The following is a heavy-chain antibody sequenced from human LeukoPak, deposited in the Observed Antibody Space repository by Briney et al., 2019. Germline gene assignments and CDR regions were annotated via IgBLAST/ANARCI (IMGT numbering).Heavy chain of an antibody. Sequence: PSETLSLTCTVSGGSISSSSYYWGWIRQPPGKGLEWIGSIYYSGSTYYNPSLKSRVTISVDTSKNQFPLKLSSVTAADTAVYYCARSYDFWSGKTTFDPWGQGTLVTVSS. CDR3: ARSYDFWSGKTTFDP. D-gene: IGHD3-3*01. V-gene: IGHV4-39*01. J-gene: IGHJ5*02. CDR1: GGSISSSSYY. CDR2: IYYSGST.